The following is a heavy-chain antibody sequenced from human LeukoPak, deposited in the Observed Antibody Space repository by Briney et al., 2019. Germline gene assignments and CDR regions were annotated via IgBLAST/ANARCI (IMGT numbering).Heavy chain of an antibody. Sequence: GGSLRLSCAASGFTFSRYSMSWVRQAPGKGLEWVSAIIGSGGRTYYADSVKGRFTISRDNSKNTLYLQINSLRAEDTAVYYCAKERESTGYFDSWGQGTLLRVSS. J-gene: IGHJ4*02. CDR2: IIGSGGRT. V-gene: IGHV3-23*01. CDR3: AKERESTGYFDS. CDR1: GFTFSRYS. D-gene: IGHD1-26*01.